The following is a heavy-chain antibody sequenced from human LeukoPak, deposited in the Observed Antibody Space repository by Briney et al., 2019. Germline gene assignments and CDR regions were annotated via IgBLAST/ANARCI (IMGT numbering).Heavy chain of an antibody. D-gene: IGHD6-6*01. CDR3: GRVGGRSKAAKGDAFDI. CDR1: GFTFSSYG. J-gene: IGHJ3*02. CDR2: IWYDGSNK. Sequence: GGALSLSCAASGFTFSSYGMHWVRQAPGKGLEWVAVIWYDGSNKSYTDSVKGRFTISRDNAQNSMYLQMNSLRAEDTAVYYCGRVGGRSKAAKGDAFDIWGQGTMVTVSS. V-gene: IGHV3-33*01.